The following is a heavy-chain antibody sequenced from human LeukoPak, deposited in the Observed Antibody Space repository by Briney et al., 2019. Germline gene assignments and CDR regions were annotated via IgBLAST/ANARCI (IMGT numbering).Heavy chain of an antibody. D-gene: IGHD1-26*01. V-gene: IGHV6-1*01. CDR2: TYYRSKWYN. CDR3: ASHVGWFDP. Sequence: SQTLSLTCAISGDSVSTNSAAWNWIRQSPSRGLEWLGRTYYRSKWYNDYAVSVKSRITINADTSKNQFSLKLSSVTAADTAVYYCASHVGWFDPWGQGTLVTVSS. CDR1: GDSVSTNSAA. J-gene: IGHJ5*02.